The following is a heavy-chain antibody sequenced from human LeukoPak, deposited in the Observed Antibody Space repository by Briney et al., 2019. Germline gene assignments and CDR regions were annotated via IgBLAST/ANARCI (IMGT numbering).Heavy chain of an antibody. CDR1: GGSFSGYY. Sequence: SETLSLTCAVYGGSFSGYYWSWIRQPPGKGLEWIGEINHSGSTNYNPSLKSRVTISVDTSKNQFSLRLNSVTAADTAVYYCARRPLGGMDVWGQGTTVTVSS. D-gene: IGHD7-27*01. J-gene: IGHJ6*02. V-gene: IGHV4-34*01. CDR2: INHSGST. CDR3: ARRPLGGMDV.